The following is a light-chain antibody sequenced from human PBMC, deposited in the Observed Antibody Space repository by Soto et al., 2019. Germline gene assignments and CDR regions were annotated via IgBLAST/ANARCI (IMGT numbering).Light chain of an antibody. CDR2: EVR. Sequence: QSALTQPASVSGSPGQSITISCTGTSSDVGGYDYVSWYQQHPGKVPKLMIFEVRERPSGVSDRFSGSKSGNTASLTISGLQAEDEADYYCCSYTTTSTYVFGAGTKVTVL. J-gene: IGLJ1*01. CDR1: SSDVGGYDY. CDR3: CSYTTTSTYV. V-gene: IGLV2-14*01.